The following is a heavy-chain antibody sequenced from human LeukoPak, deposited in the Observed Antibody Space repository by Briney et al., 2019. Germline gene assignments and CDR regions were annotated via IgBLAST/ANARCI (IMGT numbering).Heavy chain of an antibody. J-gene: IGHJ6*04. D-gene: IGHD2-21*02. CDR3: ATDPLAYCGGDCYPLGMDV. Sequence: SVKVSCKASGGTFRNYAISWVRQAPGQGLEWMGGIIPIFGTANYAQKFQERVTITRDMSTSTAYMELSSLRSEDTAVYYCATDPLAYCGGDCYPLGMDVWGKGTTVTVSS. V-gene: IGHV1-69*05. CDR2: IIPIFGTA. CDR1: GGTFRNYA.